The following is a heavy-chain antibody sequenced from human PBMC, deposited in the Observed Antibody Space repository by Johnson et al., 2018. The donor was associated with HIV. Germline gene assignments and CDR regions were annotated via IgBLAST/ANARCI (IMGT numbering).Heavy chain of an antibody. J-gene: IGHJ3*02. CDR2: MWYDGSNK. Sequence: QVQLVESGGGVVQPGRSLRLSCAASGFTFSSYAMHWVRQAPGKGLEWVAVMWYDGSNKYYADSVKGRFTVSRDNAKNSLYLQMNSLRAEDTALYFCARGGLGYQNIHDPFDIWGQGTMVTVSS. V-gene: IGHV3-33*08. D-gene: IGHD2-2*01. CDR1: GFTFSSYA. CDR3: ARGGLGYQNIHDPFDI.